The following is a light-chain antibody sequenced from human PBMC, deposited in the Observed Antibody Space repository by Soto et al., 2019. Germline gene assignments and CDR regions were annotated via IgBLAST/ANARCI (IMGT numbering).Light chain of an antibody. CDR1: QSIDSW. J-gene: IGKJ2*01. CDR2: DAF. CDR3: QQYRGKPFT. V-gene: IGKV1-5*01. Sequence: DIQMTQSPSTLSASVGDRVTIACRASQSIDSWLAWYQQKPGKAPKFLIYDAFDLESGVPSRFSGSGSGTEFTLTISSLQPDDFATYYCQQYRGKPFTFGQGTKVDIK.